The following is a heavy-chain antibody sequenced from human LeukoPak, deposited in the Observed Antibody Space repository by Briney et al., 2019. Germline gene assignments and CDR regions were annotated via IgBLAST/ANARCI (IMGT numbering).Heavy chain of an antibody. V-gene: IGHV1-2*04. J-gene: IGHJ6*02. CDR3: ARDPQQARSYGDYVNYYYGMDV. D-gene: IGHD4-17*01. Sequence: ASVKVSCKASGYTFTGYYMHWVRQAPGQGLEWMGWINPNSGGTNYAQKFQGWVTMTRDTSISTAYMELSRLRSDDTAVYYCARDPQQARSYGDYVNYYYGMDVWGQGTTVTVSS. CDR1: GYTFTGYY. CDR2: INPNSGGT.